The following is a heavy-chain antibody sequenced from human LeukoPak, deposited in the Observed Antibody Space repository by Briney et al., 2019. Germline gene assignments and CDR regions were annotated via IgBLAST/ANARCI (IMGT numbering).Heavy chain of an antibody. J-gene: IGHJ5*02. CDR3: ARASGWYDYWFDP. CDR2: IYYSGST. V-gene: IGHV4-61*01. D-gene: IGHD6-19*01. CDR1: GGSVSSGSYY. Sequence: SETLSLTRTVSGGSVSSGSYYWSWIRQPPGKGLEWIGYIYYSGSTNYNPSLKSRVTISVDPSKNQFSLKVSSVTAADTAVYYCARASGWYDYWFDPWGQGTLVTVSP.